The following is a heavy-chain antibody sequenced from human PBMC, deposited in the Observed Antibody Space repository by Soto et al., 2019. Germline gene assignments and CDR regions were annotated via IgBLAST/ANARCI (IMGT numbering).Heavy chain of an antibody. V-gene: IGHV4-59*01. CDR3: ARGRQTGGLGWGWFDP. J-gene: IGHJ5*02. Sequence: SETLSLSCRVSGASFNTYYWNWMREPPGKGLEWIGTIFSSGTTNYKSSLESRLTMAVDTSKNQFSLRLSSVTAADSAVYFCARGRQTGGLGWGWFDPWGQGTLVTVSS. CDR1: GASFNTYY. D-gene: IGHD7-27*01. CDR2: IFSSGTT.